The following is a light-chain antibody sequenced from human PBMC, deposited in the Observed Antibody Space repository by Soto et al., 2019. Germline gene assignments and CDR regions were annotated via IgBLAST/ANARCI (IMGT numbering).Light chain of an antibody. CDR1: SSDVGGYNY. Sequence: QSELTQPASVSGSPGQSITISCTGTSSDVGGYNYVSWYQQHPGKAPKLMIYDVSNRPSGVSNRFSGSKSGNTASLTISGLQAEDEADYYCSSYTSSSTLLFGGGTKVTVL. CDR3: SSYTSSSTLL. CDR2: DVS. J-gene: IGLJ2*01. V-gene: IGLV2-14*01.